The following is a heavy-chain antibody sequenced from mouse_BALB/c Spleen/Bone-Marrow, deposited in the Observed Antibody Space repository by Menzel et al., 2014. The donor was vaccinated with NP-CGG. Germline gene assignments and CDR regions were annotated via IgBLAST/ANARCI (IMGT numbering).Heavy chain of an antibody. Sequence: QVQLQQSGAELMKTGASVKISCKATGYTFSSYWIEWVKQRPGHGLEWIGEILPGSGSTNYSEKFKGKATFTADTSSNTAYMQLSSLTSEDSAVYYCARERGYWGQGTLVTVSA. CDR3: ARERGY. CDR2: ILPGSGST. J-gene: IGHJ3*01. CDR1: GYTFSSYW. V-gene: IGHV1-9*01.